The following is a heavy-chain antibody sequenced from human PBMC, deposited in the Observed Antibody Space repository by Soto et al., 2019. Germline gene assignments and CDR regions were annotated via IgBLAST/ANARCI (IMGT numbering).Heavy chain of an antibody. V-gene: IGHV2-26*01. J-gene: IGHJ3*02. Sequence: QVTLKESGPVLVKPTETLTLTCTVSGFSLSNARMGVSWIRQPPGKALEWLAHIFSNDEKSYSTSLKSRLTISKDTSKSQVVLTMTNMDPVDTATYYCARTDSYYYDSSGYYPEIAFDIWGQGTMVTVSS. CDR1: GFSLSNARMG. CDR3: ARTDSYYYDSSGYYPEIAFDI. D-gene: IGHD3-22*01. CDR2: IFSNDEK.